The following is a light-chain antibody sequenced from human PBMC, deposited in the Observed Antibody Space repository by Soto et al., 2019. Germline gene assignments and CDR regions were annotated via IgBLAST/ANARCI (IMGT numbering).Light chain of an antibody. J-gene: IGKJ2*01. CDR2: AAS. Sequence: DIQMTQSPSSLSASVGDRVTITCRASQTISSYLHWYQQKPGKAPKLLIYAASSLQSGVPSRFSGSGSGTEFTLTISSLQPDDFATYYCQQYLAYPYSFGQGTKVDIK. CDR3: QQYLAYPYS. CDR1: QTISSY. V-gene: IGKV1-39*01.